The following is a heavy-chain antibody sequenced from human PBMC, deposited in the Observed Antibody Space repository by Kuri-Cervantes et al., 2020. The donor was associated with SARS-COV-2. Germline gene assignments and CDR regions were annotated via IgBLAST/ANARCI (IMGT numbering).Heavy chain of an antibody. Sequence: GGSLRLSCAASGFTFSSYAMHWVRQAPGKGLEWVAVISYDGSNKYYADSVKGRFTISRDNSKNTLYLQMNSLRPEDTAVYYCAKDWARNDANNYGMDVWGQGTLVTVSS. D-gene: IGHD1-1*01. CDR2: ISYDGSNK. CDR3: AKDWARNDANNYGMDV. CDR1: GFTFSSYA. V-gene: IGHV3-30*01. J-gene: IGHJ6*02.